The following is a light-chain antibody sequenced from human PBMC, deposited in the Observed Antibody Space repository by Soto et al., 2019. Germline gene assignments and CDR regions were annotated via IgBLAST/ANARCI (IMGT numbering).Light chain of an antibody. CDR2: GAA. Sequence: EIVLTQSPGTLSLSPGERATLSCRASHSVSSSYLAWYQQKPGQAPRLLIYGAASRATGIPDRFSGSESRTDVTLIISRLEPEDFAVYYCQQYGSSPPFTFGPGTKVDIK. CDR3: QQYGSSPPFT. CDR1: HSVSSSY. J-gene: IGKJ3*01. V-gene: IGKV3-20*01.